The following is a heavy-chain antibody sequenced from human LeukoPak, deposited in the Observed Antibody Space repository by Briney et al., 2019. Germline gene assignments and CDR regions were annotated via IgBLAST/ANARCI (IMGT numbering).Heavy chain of an antibody. D-gene: IGHD3-22*01. Sequence: ASVKVSCKASGYTFTGYYMHWVRQAPGQGLEWMVWINPNSGGTNYAQKFQGRVTMTRDTSISTAYMELSRLRSDDTAVYYCARGGLYTMIVVVVDYWGQGTLVTVSS. CDR3: ARGGLYTMIVVVVDY. CDR1: GYTFTGYY. J-gene: IGHJ4*02. CDR2: INPNSGGT. V-gene: IGHV1-2*02.